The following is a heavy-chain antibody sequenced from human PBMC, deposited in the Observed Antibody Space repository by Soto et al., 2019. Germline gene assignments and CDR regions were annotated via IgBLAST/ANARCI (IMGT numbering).Heavy chain of an antibody. J-gene: IGHJ3*02. CDR1: GFTFSSYS. Sequence: AGGSLRLSCAASGFTFSSYSMNWVRQAPGKGLEWVSSISSSSSYIYYADSVKGRFTISRDNAKNSLYLQMNSLRAEDTAVYYCARDFIQLRSGAFDIWGQGTMVTVSS. D-gene: IGHD5-18*01. V-gene: IGHV3-21*01. CDR2: ISSSSSYI. CDR3: ARDFIQLRSGAFDI.